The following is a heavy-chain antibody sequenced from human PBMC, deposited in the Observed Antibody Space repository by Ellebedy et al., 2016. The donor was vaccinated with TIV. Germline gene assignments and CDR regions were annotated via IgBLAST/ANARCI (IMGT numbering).Heavy chain of an antibody. J-gene: IGHJ4*02. CDR3: ARDLDD. Sequence: MPSETLSLTCAVSGGSISSGGYYWSWIRQVPGKGLEWIGYIRNSGSSYYNPSLKSRVTISVDTSKNQFSLKLSSVTAADTAVYYCARDLDDWGQGTLVTVSS. CDR1: GGSISSGGYY. CDR2: IRNSGSS. D-gene: IGHD3-10*01. V-gene: IGHV4-31*11.